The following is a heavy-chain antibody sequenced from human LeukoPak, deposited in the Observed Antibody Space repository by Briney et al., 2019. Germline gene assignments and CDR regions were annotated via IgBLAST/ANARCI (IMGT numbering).Heavy chain of an antibody. D-gene: IGHD6-13*01. V-gene: IGHV3-48*03. Sequence: GGSLRLSCEASGFTFSSCEMNWVRKAPGKGLEWVSYISSSGKAIYYADSTKGRFTVSRDNAKNSLYLQMDSLRAEDTAVYYCATTSIAAAVPGCFDYWGQGTLVTVFS. CDR2: ISSSGKAI. CDR1: GFTFSSCE. CDR3: ATTSIAAAVPGCFDY. J-gene: IGHJ4*02.